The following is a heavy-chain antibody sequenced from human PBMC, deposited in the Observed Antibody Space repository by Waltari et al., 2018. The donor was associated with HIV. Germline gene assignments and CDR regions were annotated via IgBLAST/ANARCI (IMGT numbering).Heavy chain of an antibody. V-gene: IGHV4-34*01. D-gene: IGHD3-22*01. J-gene: IGHJ4*02. CDR3: ARCGVTGDSSGSIGYDY. Sequence: QVQLQQWGAGLLKPSETLSLTCAAYGGSFSGYYWSWIRQPPGKGLEWIGESNHSGSTNYNPSLKSRVTISVDTSKNQFSLKLSSVTAADTAVYYCARCGVTGDSSGSIGYDYWGQGTLVTVSS. CDR2: SNHSGST. CDR1: GGSFSGYY.